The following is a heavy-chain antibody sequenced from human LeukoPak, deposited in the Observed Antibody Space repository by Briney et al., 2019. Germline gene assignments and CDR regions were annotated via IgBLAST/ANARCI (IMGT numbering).Heavy chain of an antibody. CDR1: GGSISSYY. V-gene: IGHV4-4*07. Sequence: SETLSLTCTVSGGSISSYYWSWIRQPAGKGLEWIGRIYTSGSTNYNPSLKSRVTISVDTSKNQFSLKLSSVTAADTAVYYCARESVRLYSYGPKGAFDIWGQGTMVTVSS. D-gene: IGHD5-18*01. J-gene: IGHJ3*02. CDR2: IYTSGST. CDR3: ARESVRLYSYGPKGAFDI.